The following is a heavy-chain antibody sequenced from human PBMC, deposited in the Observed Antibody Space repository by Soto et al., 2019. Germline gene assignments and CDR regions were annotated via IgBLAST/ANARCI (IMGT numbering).Heavy chain of an antibody. CDR2: ISAYNGNT. CDR3: PLDGSRYCSGGSCYGWYFDL. CDR1: GYIFTSYG. Sequence: QVQLVQSGAEVKKPGASVKVSCKASGYIFTSYGISWVRQAPGQGLEWMGWISAYNGNTNYAQKLQGRVTMTTDSSTSTAYMELRSLRSDDTAVYYCPLDGSRYCSGGSCYGWYFDLWGRGSLVTVSS. V-gene: IGHV1-18*01. D-gene: IGHD2-15*01. J-gene: IGHJ2*01.